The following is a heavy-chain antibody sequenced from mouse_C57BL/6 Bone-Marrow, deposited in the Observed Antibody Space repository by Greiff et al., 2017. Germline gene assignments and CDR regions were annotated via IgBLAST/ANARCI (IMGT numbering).Heavy chain of an antibody. Sequence: QVQLQQSGAELARPGASVKLSCKASGYTFTSYGISWVKQRTGQGLEWIGEIYPRSGNTYYNEKFKGKATLTADKSSSTAYMELRSLTSEDSAVYFWARRAFITTVVAPFYAMDYWGQGTSVTVSS. J-gene: IGHJ4*01. D-gene: IGHD1-1*01. CDR2: IYPRSGNT. CDR3: ARRAFITTVVAPFYAMDY. V-gene: IGHV1-81*01. CDR1: GYTFTSYG.